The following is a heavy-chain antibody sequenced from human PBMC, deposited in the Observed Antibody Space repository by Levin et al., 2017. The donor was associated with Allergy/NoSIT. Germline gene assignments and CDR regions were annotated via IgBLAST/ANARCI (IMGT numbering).Heavy chain of an antibody. J-gene: IGHJ4*02. D-gene: IGHD4-17*01. Sequence: SETLSLTCTVSGGSISSSSYYWGWIRQPPGKGLEWIGSIYYSGGTYYNPSLKSRVTISVDTSKNQFSLKLSSVTAADTAVYYCARGHIYGDPIDYWGQGTLVTVSS. CDR2: IYYSGGT. V-gene: IGHV4-39*01. CDR1: GGSISSSSYY. CDR3: ARGHIYGDPIDY.